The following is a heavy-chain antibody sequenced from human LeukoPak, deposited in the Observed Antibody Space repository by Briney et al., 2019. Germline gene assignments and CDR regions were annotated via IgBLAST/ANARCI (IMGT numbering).Heavy chain of an antibody. J-gene: IGHJ4*02. D-gene: IGHD3-22*01. V-gene: IGHV3-53*01. CDR3: AKDTKRMIVVVTFDY. CDR2: IYSDGST. Sequence: SGGSLRLSCAASGFTVSSNYMTWVRQAPGEGLEWLSVIYSDGSTYYADSVKGRFTILRDNSKNTLYLQMNSLRAEDTALYYCAKDTKRMIVVVTFDYWGQGTLVTVSS. CDR1: GFTVSSNY.